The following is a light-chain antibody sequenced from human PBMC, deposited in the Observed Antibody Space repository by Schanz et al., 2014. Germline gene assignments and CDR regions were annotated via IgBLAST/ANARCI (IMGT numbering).Light chain of an antibody. CDR3: CSYAGGATAL. CDR2: GNS. Sequence: QSVLTQPPSVSGAPGQRVTISCTGSSSNIGAGYDVHWYQQLPGTAPKLLIYGNSNRPSGVPDRFSGSKSGTSASLAITGLQAEDEADYYCCSYAGGATALFGGGTKLTVL. V-gene: IGLV1-40*01. J-gene: IGLJ3*02. CDR1: SSNIGAGYD.